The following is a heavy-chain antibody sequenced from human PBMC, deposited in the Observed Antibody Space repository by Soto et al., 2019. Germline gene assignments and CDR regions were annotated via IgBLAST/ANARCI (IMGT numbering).Heavy chain of an antibody. CDR3: VSWVSAHFDF. CDR1: GFMFCDHG. V-gene: IGHV3-23*01. J-gene: IGHJ4*02. CDR2: INANAIDT. Sequence: GSLTRPCGPSGFMFCDHGMTWVRQAPGRALEWVSTINANAIDTHYADSVKGRFTISRDNSKSTLDLQMNSLRAEDTAIYYCVSWVSAHFDFWGPGPLVTVPS. D-gene: IGHD2-8*01.